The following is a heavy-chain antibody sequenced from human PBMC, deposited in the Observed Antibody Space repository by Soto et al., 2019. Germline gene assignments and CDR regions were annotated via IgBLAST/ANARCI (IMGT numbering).Heavy chain of an antibody. D-gene: IGHD2-2*01. V-gene: IGHV3-23*01. CDR2: ISGSGGST. J-gene: IGHJ4*02. CDR3: AKGGRRDIAVVPAAIRRVPLDY. CDR1: GFTFSSYA. Sequence: PGGSLRLSCAASGFTFSSYAMSWVRQAPGKGLEWVSAISGSGGSTYYADSVKGRFTISRDNSKNTLYLQMNSLRAEDTAVYYCAKGGRRDIAVVPAAIRRVPLDYWGQGTLVTVSS.